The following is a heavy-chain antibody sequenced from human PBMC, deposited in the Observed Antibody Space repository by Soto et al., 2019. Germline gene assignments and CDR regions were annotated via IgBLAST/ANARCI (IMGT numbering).Heavy chain of an antibody. V-gene: IGHV4-31*03. Sequence: SETLSLTCTVSGGSISSGGYYWSWIRQHPGKGLEWIGYILDSGTTYYNPSLKSRATISGDTSKNQFSLKLTSVTAADTAVYYCARSPFRNDPDHCWGQGTLVTVSS. CDR3: ARSPFRNDPDHC. J-gene: IGHJ4*02. D-gene: IGHD1-1*01. CDR2: ILDSGTT. CDR1: GGSISSGGYY.